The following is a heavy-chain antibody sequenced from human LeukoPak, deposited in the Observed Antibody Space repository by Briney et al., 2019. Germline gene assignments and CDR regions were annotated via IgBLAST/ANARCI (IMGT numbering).Heavy chain of an antibody. Sequence: GGALRLSCAASGFTFNKYAMTWVRPAPGRGLEWVSTVSSRGDSTYDADSVRGRFTTSRDNSQNSLYLQMNSLRAEDTAVYYCAKGPRPDISVAHTLERWGQGTLVTVSS. V-gene: IGHV3-23*01. J-gene: IGHJ4*01. CDR2: VSSRGDST. CDR1: GFTFNKYA. D-gene: IGHD6-19*01. CDR3: AKGPRPDISVAHTLER.